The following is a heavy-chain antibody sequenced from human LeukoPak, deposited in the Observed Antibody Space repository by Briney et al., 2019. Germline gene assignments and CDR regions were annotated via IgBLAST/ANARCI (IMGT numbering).Heavy chain of an antibody. Sequence: SVKVSCKASGGTFSSYAVSWVRQAPGQGPEWMGGIIPIFGTANYAQKFQGRVTITADEPTSTAYMELSSLRSEDTAVYYCATEIHRGSGIAAVWGQGTLVTVSS. V-gene: IGHV1-69*13. CDR2: IIPIFGTA. D-gene: IGHD6-13*01. CDR3: ATEIHRGSGIAAV. CDR1: GGTFSSYA. J-gene: IGHJ4*02.